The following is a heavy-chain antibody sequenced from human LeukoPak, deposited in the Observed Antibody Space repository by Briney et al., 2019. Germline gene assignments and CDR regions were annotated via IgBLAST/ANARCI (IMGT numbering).Heavy chain of an antibody. Sequence: GGSLRLSCAASGFTFSSYAISWVRQAPGKGLEWVSSISGGGGVTYYADSVRGRFTISRDNAKNSLYLQMNSLRAEDTALYYCARGVSGFDYWGQGTLVTVSS. V-gene: IGHV3-23*01. CDR1: GFTFSSYA. J-gene: IGHJ4*02. CDR2: ISGGGGVT. D-gene: IGHD3-22*01. CDR3: ARGVSGFDY.